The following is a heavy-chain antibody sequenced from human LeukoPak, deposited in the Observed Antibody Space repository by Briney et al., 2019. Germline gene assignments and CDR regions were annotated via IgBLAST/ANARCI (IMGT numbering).Heavy chain of an antibody. J-gene: IGHJ4*02. D-gene: IGHD6-19*01. CDR1: GFTFSSYG. Sequence: PGRSLRLSCAASGFTFSSYGMHWVRQAPAKELEGVAVIWYDGSNKYYADSVKGRFTISRDNSKNTLYLQMNSLRAEDTAVYYCARDYRAVAGYYFDYWGQGTLVTVSS. V-gene: IGHV3-33*01. CDR3: ARDYRAVAGYYFDY. CDR2: IWYDGSNK.